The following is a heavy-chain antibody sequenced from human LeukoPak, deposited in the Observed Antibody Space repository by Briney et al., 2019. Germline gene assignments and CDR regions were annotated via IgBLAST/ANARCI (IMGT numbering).Heavy chain of an antibody. CDR2: ISYSGST. J-gene: IGHJ4*02. D-gene: IGHD3/OR15-3a*01. CDR3: ATSEYFVTGFGYFDY. V-gene: IGHV4-59*01. Sequence: SETLSRTCTVSGDSISSYYWSWIRQPPGKGLEWIGYISYSGSTNYNPSLTTRVTISVDTSKNQFSLKLRSVTAADTAVYFCATSEYFVTGFGYFDYWGQGTVVTVSS. CDR1: GDSISSYY.